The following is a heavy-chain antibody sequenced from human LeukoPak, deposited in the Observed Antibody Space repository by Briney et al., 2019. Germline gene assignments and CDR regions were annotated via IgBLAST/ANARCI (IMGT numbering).Heavy chain of an antibody. Sequence: ASVKVSCKASGYTFTSYGISWVRQAPGQGLEWMGWISAYNGNTNYAQKLQGRVTMTTDTSTSTAYMELRSLRSDDTAVYYCARAGYCSGGSCYSSPFDHWGQGTLVTVSS. J-gene: IGHJ4*02. CDR3: ARAGYCSGGSCYSSPFDH. CDR2: ISAYNGNT. CDR1: GYTFTSYG. V-gene: IGHV1-18*01. D-gene: IGHD2-15*01.